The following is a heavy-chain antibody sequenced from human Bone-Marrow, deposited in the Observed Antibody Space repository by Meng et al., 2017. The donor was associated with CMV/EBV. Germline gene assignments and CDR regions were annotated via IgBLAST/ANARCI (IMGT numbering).Heavy chain of an antibody. J-gene: IGHJ3*02. CDR3: ARGFYSGYDYLDAFDI. D-gene: IGHD5-12*01. V-gene: IGHV1-2*02. CDR1: GYTFTGYY. Sequence: ASVKVSCKASGYTFTGYYMHWVRQAPGQGLEWMGWINPNSGGTNYAQKFQGRVTMTRDTSISTAYMELSRLRSDDTAVYYCARGFYSGYDYLDAFDIWGQGTIVTVSS. CDR2: INPNSGGT.